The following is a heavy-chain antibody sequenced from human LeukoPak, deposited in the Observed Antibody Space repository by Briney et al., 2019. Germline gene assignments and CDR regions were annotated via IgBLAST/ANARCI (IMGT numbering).Heavy chain of an antibody. J-gene: IGHJ4*02. V-gene: IGHV4-4*07. D-gene: IGHD4-17*01. CDR1: GGSVSSFY. Sequence: SETLSLTCTVSGGSVSSFYCNWIRQPAGKGLEWIGRIYTSGSTNYNPSPKSRVTMSVDTSKNQFSLKLSSVTAADTAVYYRARGATVPDYWGQGTLVTVSS. CDR2: IYTSGST. CDR3: ARGATVPDY.